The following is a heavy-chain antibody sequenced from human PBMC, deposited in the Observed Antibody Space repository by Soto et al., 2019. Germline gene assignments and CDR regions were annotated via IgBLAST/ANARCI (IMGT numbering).Heavy chain of an antibody. J-gene: IGHJ5*02. CDR3: AKSPRGQWLVLQQRGRENWFDP. CDR2: ISWNSGSI. V-gene: IGHV3-9*01. Sequence: PGGSLRLSCAASGFTFDDYAMHWVRQAPGKGLKWVSGISWNSGSIGYADSVKGRFTISRDNAKNSLYLQMNSLRAEDTALYYRAKSPRGQWLVLQQRGRENWFDPWGQGTLVTSPQ. D-gene: IGHD6-19*01. CDR1: GFTFDDYA.